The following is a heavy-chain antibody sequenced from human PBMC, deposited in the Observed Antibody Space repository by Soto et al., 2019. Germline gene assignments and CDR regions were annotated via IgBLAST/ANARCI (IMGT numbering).Heavy chain of an antibody. J-gene: IGHJ2*01. CDR2: IIPILGIA. Sequence: QVQLVQSGAEVKKPGSSVKVSCKASGGTFSSYTISWVRQAPGQGLEWMGRIIPILGIANYAQKFQGRVTITGEKSTSTGDRGVSGLGSEGTAVYYGAGEGGGVVVPAADWYFDLWGRGTLVTVSS. V-gene: IGHV1-69*02. CDR3: AGEGGGVVVPAADWYFDL. D-gene: IGHD2-2*01. CDR1: GGTFSSYT.